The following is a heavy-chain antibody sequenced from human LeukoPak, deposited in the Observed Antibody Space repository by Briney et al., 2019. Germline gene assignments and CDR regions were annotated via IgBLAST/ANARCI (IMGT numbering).Heavy chain of an antibody. CDR1: RFIFSSYH. V-gene: IGHV3-30*03. CDR3: AGPGGDRSFDY. CDR2: ISSDGRNQ. Sequence: GGSLRLSCAASRFIFSSYHMHWVRQAPGKGLEWVATISSDGRNQYYADSVKGRFTISRDNSKNTLFLQMNSLRVEDTAIYYCAGPGGDRSFDYWGQGTLVTVSS. D-gene: IGHD2-21*02. J-gene: IGHJ4*02.